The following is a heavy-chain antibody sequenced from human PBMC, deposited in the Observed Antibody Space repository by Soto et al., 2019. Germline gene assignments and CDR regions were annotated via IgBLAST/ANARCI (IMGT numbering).Heavy chain of an antibody. CDR3: ASTLTTASNYYDSSGYYSEYFQH. CDR2: IKQDGSEK. V-gene: IGHV3-7*01. J-gene: IGHJ1*01. D-gene: IGHD3-22*01. Sequence: GGSLRLSCAASGFTFSSYWMSWVRQAPGKGLEWVANIKQDGSEKYYVDSVKGRFTISRDNAKNSLYLQMNSLRAEDTAVYYCASTLTTASNYYDSSGYYSEYFQHWGQGTQVTVSS. CDR1: GFTFSSYW.